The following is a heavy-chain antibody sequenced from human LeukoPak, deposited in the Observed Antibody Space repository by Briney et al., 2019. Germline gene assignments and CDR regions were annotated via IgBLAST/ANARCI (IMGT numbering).Heavy chain of an antibody. Sequence: GESLKISCKGSGYSVFVYWIGWVRQMPGKGLGWMGIVYPGDSVTRYSPPFPAQVTISADQSISTADLQWSNLKASNTGRYYCARLRRLGCLESADWGQPTLVTAS. V-gene: IGHV5-51*01. J-gene: IGHJ4*02. CDR3: ARLRRLGCLESAD. CDR2: VYPGDSVT. CDR1: GYSVFVYW. D-gene: IGHD3-16*01.